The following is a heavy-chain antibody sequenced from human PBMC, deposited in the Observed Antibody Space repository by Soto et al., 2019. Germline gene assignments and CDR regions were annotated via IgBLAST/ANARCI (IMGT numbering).Heavy chain of an antibody. Sequence: EVQLVESGGGLVQPGRSLRLSCLGSGYTFYDYALSWFRQAPGKGLEWVCFIRSNMWDGTTEYAASVKGRFIISRDDCKRIDYLEMNSLRAEDTGVYYCTRFSPDCSRGSCYPLTWGQGTLVTVSS. J-gene: IGHJ5*02. CDR1: GYTFYDYA. D-gene: IGHD2-15*01. CDR2: IRSNMWDGTT. V-gene: IGHV3-49*03. CDR3: TRFSPDCSRGSCYPLT.